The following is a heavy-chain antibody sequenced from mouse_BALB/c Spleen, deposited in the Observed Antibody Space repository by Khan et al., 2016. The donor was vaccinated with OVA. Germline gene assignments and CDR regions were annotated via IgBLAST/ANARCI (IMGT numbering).Heavy chain of an antibody. V-gene: IGHV5-6*01. CDR3: TRIAYYYDSEGVAY. J-gene: IGHJ3*01. CDR2: VSTGGSYT. CDR1: GFTFSTYG. Sequence: EVQLVESGGDLVKPGGSLKLSCAASGFTFSTYGMSWVRQAPDKRLEWVATVSTGGSYTYYPDSVKGRFTISRDNAKNTLYLQMSGLRSEDTAMFYCTRIAYYYDSEGVAYWGQGTLVTVSA. D-gene: IGHD1-1*01.